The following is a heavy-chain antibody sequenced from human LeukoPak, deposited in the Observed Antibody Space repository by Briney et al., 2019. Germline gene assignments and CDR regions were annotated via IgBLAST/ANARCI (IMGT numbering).Heavy chain of an antibody. CDR3: ARARDGYNYAAGY. Sequence: PGGYLRLSCVASGFTFSSYSMNWVRQAPGKGLEWVSYISSSSSTIYYADSVKGRFTISRDNAKNSLYLQMNSLRDEDTAVYYCARARDGYNYAAGYWGQGTLVTVSS. CDR2: ISSSSSTI. J-gene: IGHJ4*02. CDR1: GFTFSSYS. V-gene: IGHV3-48*02. D-gene: IGHD5-24*01.